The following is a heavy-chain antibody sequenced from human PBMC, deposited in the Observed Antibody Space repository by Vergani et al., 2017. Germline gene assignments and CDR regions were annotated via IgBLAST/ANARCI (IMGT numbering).Heavy chain of an antibody. D-gene: IGHD3-10*01. V-gene: IGHV1-24*01. Sequence: QVQLVQSGAEVKKPGASVKVFCKVSGYTLTELSMHWVRQAPGKGREWRGGFDPEDGETIYAQKFQGSVIMTEDTSTDTAYMELSSLRTEDKAVYYCAREGGITTVRGVGNWFDAWGQGTLVTVSS. CDR3: AREGGITTVRGVGNWFDA. CDR2: FDPEDGET. CDR1: GYTLTELS. J-gene: IGHJ5*02.